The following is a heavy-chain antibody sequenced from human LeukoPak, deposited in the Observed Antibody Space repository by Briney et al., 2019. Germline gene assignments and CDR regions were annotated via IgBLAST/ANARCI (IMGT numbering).Heavy chain of an antibody. CDR3: ATYRQVLLPFES. CDR2: IFPSGGEI. D-gene: IGHD2-8*02. V-gene: IGHV3-23*01. Sequence: GSLRLSWAASGFTFSTFAMIWVRQPPGKGLEWVSSIFPSGGEIHYADSVRGRFTISRDNSKSTLSLQMNSLRAEDTAIYYCATYRQVLLPFESWGQGTLVTVSS. J-gene: IGHJ4*02. CDR1: GFTFSTFA.